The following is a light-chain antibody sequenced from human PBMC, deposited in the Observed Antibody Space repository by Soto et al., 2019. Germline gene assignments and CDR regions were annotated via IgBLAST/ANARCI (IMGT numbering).Light chain of an antibody. Sequence: QSALTQPRSVSGSPGQSVTISCTGTSSDVGGYNYVSWYQQHPGKVPKLMIYDVSKRPSGIPDRFSGSKSGNTASLTISGLQAEDEAAYYCCSYAGSYTWVFGGGTKLTVL. CDR3: CSYAGSYTWV. V-gene: IGLV2-11*01. CDR2: DVS. J-gene: IGLJ2*01. CDR1: SSDVGGYNY.